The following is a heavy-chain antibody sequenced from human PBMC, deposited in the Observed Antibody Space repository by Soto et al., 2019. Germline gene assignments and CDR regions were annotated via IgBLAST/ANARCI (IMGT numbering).Heavy chain of an antibody. V-gene: IGHV3-33*01. J-gene: IGHJ4*02. CDR3: ARDSTTTVTTRIPDY. Sequence: QVQLVESGGGVVQPGRSLRLSCAASGFIFSDYGMHWVRQAPGKGLEWVAIIWYDGSDKYHTVSVKGRFTISRDNSKNTLYLQMNSLRAEDTAVYYCARDSTTTVTTRIPDYWGQGTLVTVSS. CDR2: IWYDGSDK. CDR1: GFIFSDYG. D-gene: IGHD4-17*01.